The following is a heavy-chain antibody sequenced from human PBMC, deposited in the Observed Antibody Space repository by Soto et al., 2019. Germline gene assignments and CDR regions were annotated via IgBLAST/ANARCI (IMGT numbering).Heavy chain of an antibody. CDR3: ARGLGLYYFDY. CDR2: INGGNGNT. J-gene: IGHJ4*02. Sequence: ASVKVSCKASGNTVPNYAIHWVRQAPGQRLEWMGWINGGNGNTYYSEHFQGRVTFTRDTSAGTAYMELSSLRSEDTAVYYCARGLGLYYFDYWGQGTLVTVSS. V-gene: IGHV1-3*01. D-gene: IGHD1-26*01. CDR1: GNTVPNYA.